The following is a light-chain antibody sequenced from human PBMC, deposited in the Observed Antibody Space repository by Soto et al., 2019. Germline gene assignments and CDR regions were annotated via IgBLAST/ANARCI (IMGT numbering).Light chain of an antibody. V-gene: IGLV2-14*01. CDR3: SSHTTSGTPWV. CDR2: EVS. J-gene: IGLJ3*02. Sequence: QSVLTQPASVSGSPGQSITISCTGTSSDVGGYNHVSWYQQHPGKAPKFIIYEVSNRPSGVSDRFSGSKSANTASLTISGLQAEDEADYYCSSHTTSGTPWVFGGGTKLTVL. CDR1: SSDVGGYNH.